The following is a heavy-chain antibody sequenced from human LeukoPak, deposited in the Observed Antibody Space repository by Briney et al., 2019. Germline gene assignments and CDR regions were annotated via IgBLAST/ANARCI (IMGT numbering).Heavy chain of an antibody. D-gene: IGHD4-17*01. V-gene: IGHV4-34*01. J-gene: IGHJ5*02. CDR2: IYYSGST. CDR1: GGSFSGYY. Sequence: SETLSLTCAVYGGSFSGYYWSWIRQPPGKGLEWIGSIYYSGSTYYNPSLKSRVTISVDTSKNQFSLKLSSVTAADTAVYYCARPNYGDYDAGPGTQHNWFDPWGQGTLVTVSS. CDR3: ARPNYGDYDAGPGTQHNWFDP.